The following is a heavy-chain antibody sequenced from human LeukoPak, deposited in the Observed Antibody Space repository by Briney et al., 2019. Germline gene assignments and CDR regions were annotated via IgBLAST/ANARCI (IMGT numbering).Heavy chain of an antibody. D-gene: IGHD4-17*01. J-gene: IGHJ3*01. CDR3: ARGSGDYENYAFDF. V-gene: IGHV4-34*01. CDR2: INHSGST. CDR1: GGSFSGNY. Sequence: SETLSLTCGVYGGSFSGNYWSWIRQPPGKGLEWIGEINHSGSTNYNPSLKSRVTISADTSKNQFSLKLSSVTAADTAVYYCARGSGDYENYAFDFWGQGTIVTVSS.